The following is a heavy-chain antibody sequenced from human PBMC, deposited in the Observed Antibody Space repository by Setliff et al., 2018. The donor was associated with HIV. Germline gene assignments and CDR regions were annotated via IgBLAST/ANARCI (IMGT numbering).Heavy chain of an antibody. D-gene: IGHD6-19*01. CDR2: IIPVVGTA. CDR1: GGTFSSYA. CDR3: ARDPIAVAGTYPADNWFDP. J-gene: IGHJ5*02. Sequence: GASVKVSCKASGGTFSSYAISWVRQAPGQGLEWMGGIIPVVGTANYAQKFQGRVTITADESTSTAYMELSSLRSEDTAVYYCARDPIAVAGTYPADNWFDPWGQGTLVTVSS. V-gene: IGHV1-69*13.